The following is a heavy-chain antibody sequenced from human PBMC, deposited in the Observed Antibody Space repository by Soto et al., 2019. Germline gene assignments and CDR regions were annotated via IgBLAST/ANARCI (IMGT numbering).Heavy chain of an antibody. D-gene: IGHD1-26*01. J-gene: IGHJ3*02. CDR2: IYYSGST. Sequence: SETLSLTCTVSGGSISSSSYYWGWIRQPPGKGLEWIGSIYYSGSTYYNPSLKSRVTISVDTSKHQFSLKLSSVTAADTHVYYCARDTGSYYAFDICGQGTMVTVSS. V-gene: IGHV4-39*07. CDR3: ARDTGSYYAFDI. CDR1: GGSISSSSYY.